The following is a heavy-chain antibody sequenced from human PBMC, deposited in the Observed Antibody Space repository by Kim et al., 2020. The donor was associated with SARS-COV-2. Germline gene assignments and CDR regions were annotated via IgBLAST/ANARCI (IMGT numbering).Heavy chain of an antibody. CDR1: GGTFSSYA. J-gene: IGHJ6*02. V-gene: IGHV1-69*13. Sequence: SVKVSCKASGGTFSSYAISWVRQAPGQGLEWIGGIIPIFGTANYAQKFQGRVTITADESTSTAYMELSSLRSEDTAVYYCARDRVAAAILYYYYYGMDVWGQGTTVTVSS. CDR3: ARDRVAAAILYYYYYGMDV. CDR2: IIPIFGTA. D-gene: IGHD2-2*02.